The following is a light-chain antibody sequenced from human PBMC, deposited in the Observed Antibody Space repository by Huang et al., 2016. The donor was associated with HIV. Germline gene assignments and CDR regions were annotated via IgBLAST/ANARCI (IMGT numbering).Light chain of an antibody. Sequence: EIMMTQSPATLSVSPGGRATLSCGASQNVRNNLAWYQQKTGQAPRLLIYETSTRASGIPARFSGSGSATDFTLTISGLQSEDFAIYYCQQYDKWPPGLTFGGGTKVEI. CDR3: QQYDKWPPGLT. V-gene: IGKV3D-15*01. J-gene: IGKJ4*01. CDR1: QNVRNN. CDR2: ETS.